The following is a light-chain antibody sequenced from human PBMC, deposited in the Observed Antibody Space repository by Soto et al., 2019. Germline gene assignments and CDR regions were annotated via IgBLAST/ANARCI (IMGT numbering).Light chain of an antibody. CDR1: ISDVGDYNY. CDR2: EVT. V-gene: IGLV2-14*01. CDR3: SSYRTGNTYV. J-gene: IGLJ1*01. Sequence: QSALTQPASVSGSPGQSITISCTGTISDVGDYNYVSWYQQYPGKAPKLILYEVTNRPSGVSNRFSGSKSGITASLTISGLQAEDEADYYCSSYRTGNTYVFGTGTKVTVL.